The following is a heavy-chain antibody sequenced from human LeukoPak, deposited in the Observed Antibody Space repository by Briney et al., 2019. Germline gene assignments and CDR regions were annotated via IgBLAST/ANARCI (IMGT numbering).Heavy chain of an antibody. D-gene: IGHD2-21*02. CDR3: ARGHPLLDY. CDR2: INHSGGT. V-gene: IGHV4-34*01. J-gene: IGHJ4*02. Sequence: PSETLSLTCAVYGGSFSGYYWTWIRQPPGKGLEWIGEINHSGGTNYNPSLKSRVTISVGTSKNQFSLKLSSVTAADTAVYYCARGHPLLDYWGQGTLVTVSS. CDR1: GGSFSGYY.